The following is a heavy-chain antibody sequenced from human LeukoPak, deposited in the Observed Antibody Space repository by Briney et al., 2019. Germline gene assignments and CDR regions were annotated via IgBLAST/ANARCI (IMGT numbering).Heavy chain of an antibody. J-gene: IGHJ4*02. D-gene: IGHD3-22*01. Sequence: GGSLRLSCAASGFTFSSYSMNWVRQAPGKGLEWVSSISSSSSYIYYADSVKGRFTISRNNAKNSLYLQMNSLRAEDTAVYYCGQGDSSGFLFDYWGQGTLVTVSS. V-gene: IGHV3-21*01. CDR1: GFTFSSYS. CDR2: ISSSSSYI. CDR3: GQGDSSGFLFDY.